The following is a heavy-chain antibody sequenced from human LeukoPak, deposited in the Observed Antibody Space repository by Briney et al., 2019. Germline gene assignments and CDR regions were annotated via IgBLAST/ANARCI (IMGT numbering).Heavy chain of an antibody. CDR1: GGSISSGSYY. CDR3: ARHFLGKWLRLFDP. D-gene: IGHD5-12*01. J-gene: IGHJ5*02. Sequence: SQTLSLTCTVAGGSISSGSYYWGWIRQPPGKGLEWIGSIYYSGSTYYNPSLKSRVTISVDTSKNQFSLKLSSVTAADTAVYYCARHFLGKWLRLFDPWGQGTLVTVSS. CDR2: IYYSGST. V-gene: IGHV4-39*01.